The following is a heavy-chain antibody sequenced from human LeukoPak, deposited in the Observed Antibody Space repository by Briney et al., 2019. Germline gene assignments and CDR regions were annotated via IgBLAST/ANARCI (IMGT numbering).Heavy chain of an antibody. CDR1: GFTFDDYA. V-gene: IGHV3-9*01. J-gene: IGHJ6*02. CDR3: AKDGAAAPGFYYGMDV. Sequence: GRSLRLSCAASGFTFDDYAMHWVRQAPGKGLKWVSGISWASGSIGYADSVKGRFTISRDNAKNSLYLQMNSLRAEDTALYYCAKDGAAAPGFYYGMDVWGQGTTVTVSS. D-gene: IGHD2-2*01. CDR2: ISWASGSI.